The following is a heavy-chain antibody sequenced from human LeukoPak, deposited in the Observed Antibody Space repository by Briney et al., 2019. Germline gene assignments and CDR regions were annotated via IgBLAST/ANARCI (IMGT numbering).Heavy chain of an antibody. Sequence: GGSLRLSCAASGFTFSSYAMHCVRQAPGKGLEWVAVISYDGSNKYYADSVKGRFTISRDNSKNTLYLQMNSLRAEDTAVYYCAKPYYYDSSGYYPSWGQGTPVTVSS. V-gene: IGHV3-30-3*02. CDR2: ISYDGSNK. CDR1: GFTFSSYA. J-gene: IGHJ4*02. D-gene: IGHD3-22*01. CDR3: AKPYYYDSSGYYPS.